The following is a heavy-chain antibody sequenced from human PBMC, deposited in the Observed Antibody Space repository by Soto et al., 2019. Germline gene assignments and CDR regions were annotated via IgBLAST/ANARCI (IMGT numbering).Heavy chain of an antibody. V-gene: IGHV4-39*01. J-gene: IGHJ4*02. CDR3: ARAGGYVDY. CDR2: IDESGDS. Sequence: QLQLQESGPGLVKPSETLSLTCTVSGGPIRSSSHYWGWIRQSPGTGLEWIGSIDESGDSYYNPSLKSRVTISVDTSKHQFSLKRISVTGADSAIYYCARAGGYVDYWGQGTLVTVSS. D-gene: IGHD1-1*01. CDR1: GGPIRSSSHY.